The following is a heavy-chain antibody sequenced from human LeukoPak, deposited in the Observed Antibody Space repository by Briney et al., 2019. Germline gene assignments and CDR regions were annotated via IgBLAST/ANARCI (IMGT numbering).Heavy chain of an antibody. CDR3: ASDSGYDHHGLFDY. J-gene: IGHJ4*02. Sequence: GGSLRLSCAASRFTFSSYGMHWVRQAPGKGLEWVAYIQYDGSNEQYADSVKGRFSISRDSAKNRLYLQMNSLRADDTAVYYCASDSGYDHHGLFDYWGQGTLVTVSS. V-gene: IGHV3-30*19. CDR1: RFTFSSYG. D-gene: IGHD5-12*01. CDR2: IQYDGSNE.